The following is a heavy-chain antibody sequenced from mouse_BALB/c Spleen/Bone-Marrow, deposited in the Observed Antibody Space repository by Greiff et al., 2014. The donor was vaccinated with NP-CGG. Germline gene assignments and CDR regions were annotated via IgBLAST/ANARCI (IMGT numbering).Heavy chain of an antibody. CDR3: ATLTTVVDAMDY. J-gene: IGHJ4*01. V-gene: IGHV14-3*02. Sequence: VQLQQSGAELVKPGASVKLSCTASGFNIKDIYMHWVKQRPEQGLEWIGRIDPANGNTKYDPKFQGKATITADTSSNTAYLQLSSLTSEDTAVYYCATLTTVVDAMDYWGQGTSVTVSS. CDR2: IDPANGNT. D-gene: IGHD1-1*01. CDR1: GFNIKDIY.